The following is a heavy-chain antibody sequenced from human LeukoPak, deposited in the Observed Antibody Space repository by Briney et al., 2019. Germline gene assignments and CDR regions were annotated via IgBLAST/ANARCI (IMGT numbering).Heavy chain of an antibody. V-gene: IGHV3-30*18. Sequence: PGRSLRLSCAASGFTFSTSGMHWVRQAPGKGLEWVAVISSDGNIKFYADSVKGRFTISRDNSKNTLYLQMNSLRTEDTAVYYCAKDRSKIMGSWGQGTLVTVSS. CDR3: AKDRSKIMGS. J-gene: IGHJ5*02. CDR1: GFTFSTSG. CDR2: ISSDGNIK. D-gene: IGHD3-16*01.